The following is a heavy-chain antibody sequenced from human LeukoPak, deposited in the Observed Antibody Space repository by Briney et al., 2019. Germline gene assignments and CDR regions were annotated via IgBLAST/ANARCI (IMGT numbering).Heavy chain of an antibody. Sequence: SETLSHTCTVSGGPISSYYWNWIRQPPGEGLEWSGYIFYSGITNYNPSLKSRVTISVDTSKKQFSLKLTSVTAADTAVYYCARDSGSYPHWFAPWGQGTLVTVSS. CDR2: IFYSGIT. J-gene: IGHJ5*02. CDR3: ARDSGSYPHWFAP. D-gene: IGHD1-26*01. V-gene: IGHV4-59*01. CDR1: GGPISSYY.